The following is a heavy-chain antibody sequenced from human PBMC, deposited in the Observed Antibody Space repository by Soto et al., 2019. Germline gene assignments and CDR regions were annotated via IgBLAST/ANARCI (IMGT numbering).Heavy chain of an antibody. Sequence: GGSLRLSCAASGFTFSSYAMSWVRQAPGKGLEWVSAISGSGGSTYYADSVKGRFTISRDNSKNTLYLQMNSLRAEDTAVYYCAHTEMSWYVLDYWGQGTLVTVSS. V-gene: IGHV3-23*01. CDR1: GFTFSSYA. J-gene: IGHJ4*02. CDR2: ISGSGGST. D-gene: IGHD6-13*01. CDR3: AHTEMSWYVLDY.